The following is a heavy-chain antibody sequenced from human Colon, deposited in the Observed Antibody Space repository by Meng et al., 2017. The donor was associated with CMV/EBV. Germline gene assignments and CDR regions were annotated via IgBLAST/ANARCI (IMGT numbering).Heavy chain of an antibody. CDR3: VRGSSRFCTSTSCYNLDY. J-gene: IGHJ4*02. V-gene: IGHV3-48*03. Sequence: SLKISCAASGFIFSSYEMNWVRQAPGKGLEWISYIRNSDSTIYYADSVKGRFTISTDNAKNSLYLQMNSLRGEDTAVYYCVRGSSRFCTSTSCYNLDYWGQGTLVTVSS. CDR1: GFIFSSYE. CDR2: IRNSDSTI. D-gene: IGHD2-2*02.